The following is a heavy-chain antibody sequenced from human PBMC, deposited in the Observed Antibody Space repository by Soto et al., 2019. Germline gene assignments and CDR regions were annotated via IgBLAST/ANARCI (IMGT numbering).Heavy chain of an antibody. J-gene: IGHJ6*02. V-gene: IGHV1-69*06. CDR2: IIPIFGTA. D-gene: IGHD6-19*01. Sequence: GASVKVSFKASVGTFISYAISWVRQAPGQGLEWMGGIIPIFGTANYAQKFQGRVTITADKSTSTAYMELSSLRSEDTAVYYCARGSVVAGDGGLYYYYYYGMDVWGQGTTVTVSS. CDR1: VGTFISYA. CDR3: ARGSVVAGDGGLYYYYYYGMDV.